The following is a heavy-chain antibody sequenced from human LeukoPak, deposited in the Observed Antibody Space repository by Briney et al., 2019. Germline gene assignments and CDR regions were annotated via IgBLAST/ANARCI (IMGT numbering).Heavy chain of an antibody. D-gene: IGHD2-15*01. Sequence: GGSLRLSCEASGFTFSSYTMNWVRQAPGKGLEWVSSISSSSSYIYYADSVKGRFTISRDNAKNSLCLKMNSLRAEDTAVYYCTKGGGDSCCEWGQGTLVTVSS. J-gene: IGHJ4*02. CDR2: ISSSSSYI. CDR1: GFTFSSYT. V-gene: IGHV3-21*01. CDR3: TKGGGDSCCE.